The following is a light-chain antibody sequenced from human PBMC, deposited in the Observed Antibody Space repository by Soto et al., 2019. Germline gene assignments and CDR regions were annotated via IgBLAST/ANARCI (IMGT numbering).Light chain of an antibody. V-gene: IGLV2-8*01. CDR2: EVT. CDR3: SSYAGSNNFVV. Sequence: QSVLTQPPSASGSPGQSVTISCTGTSSDVGAFNYVSWYQHHPGKAPELIISEVTKRPSGVPDRFSGSKSGNTASLTVSGLQPEDEADYYCSSYAGSNNFVVFGGGTKVTVL. CDR1: SSDVGAFNY. J-gene: IGLJ3*02.